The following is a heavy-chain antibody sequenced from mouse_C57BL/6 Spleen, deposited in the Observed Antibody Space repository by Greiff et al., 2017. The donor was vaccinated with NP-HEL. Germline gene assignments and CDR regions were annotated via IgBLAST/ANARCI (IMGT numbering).Heavy chain of an antibody. Sequence: QVQLKESGPGILQSSQTLSLTCSFSGFSLSTSGMGVSWIRQPSGKGLEWLAHIYWDDDKRYNPSLKSRLTISKDTSRNQVLLKITSVDTADTATYYCARRRGPYAMDYWGQGTSVTVSS. CDR3: ARRRGPYAMDY. D-gene: IGHD3-3*01. J-gene: IGHJ4*01. CDR2: IYWDDDK. CDR1: GFSLSTSGMG. V-gene: IGHV8-12*01.